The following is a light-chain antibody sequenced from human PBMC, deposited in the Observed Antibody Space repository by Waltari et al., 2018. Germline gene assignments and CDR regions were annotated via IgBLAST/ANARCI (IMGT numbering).Light chain of an antibody. J-gene: IGKJ2*01. Sequence: VLTQSPATLSLSPGERATLSCRASQSVSSYLAWYQQKPGQAPRLLIYDASNRATGIPARFSGSGSGTDFTLTISSLEPEDFAVYYCQQRSNWPQYTFGQGTKLEIK. CDR1: QSVSSY. CDR2: DAS. CDR3: QQRSNWPQYT. V-gene: IGKV3-11*01.